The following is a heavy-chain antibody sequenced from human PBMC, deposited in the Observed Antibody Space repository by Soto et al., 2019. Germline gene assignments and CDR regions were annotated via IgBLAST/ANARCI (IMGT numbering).Heavy chain of an antibody. CDR2: INHSGST. J-gene: IGHJ6*03. D-gene: IGHD6-6*01. Sequence: PSETLXLTCAVYGGXFSGYYWSWIRQPPGKGLEWIGEINHSGSTNYNPSLKSRVTISVDTSKNQFSLKLSSVTAADTAVYYCARGLGDGSSIAANGGQGYSYLDVWGKGTTVTXSS. CDR1: GGXFSGYY. V-gene: IGHV4-34*01. CDR3: ARGLGDGSSIAANGGQGYSYLDV.